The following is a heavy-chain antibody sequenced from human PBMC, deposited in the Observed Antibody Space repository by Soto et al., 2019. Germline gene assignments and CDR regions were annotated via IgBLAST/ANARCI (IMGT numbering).Heavy chain of an antibody. CDR1: GFTFSSYA. V-gene: IGHV3-30-3*01. CDR2: ISYDGSNK. J-gene: IGHJ6*02. CDR3: ARELRFDPVYYYGMDV. D-gene: IGHD5-12*01. Sequence: QVQLVESGGGVVQPGRSLRLSCAASGFTFSSYAMHWVRQAPGKGLEWVAVISYDGSNKYYADSVKGRFTISRDNSKNTLYLQMNSLRAEDTAVYYCARELRFDPVYYYGMDVWGQGTTVTVSS.